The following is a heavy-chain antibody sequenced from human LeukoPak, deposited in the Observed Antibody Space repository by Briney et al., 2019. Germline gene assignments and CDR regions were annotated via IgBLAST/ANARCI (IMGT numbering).Heavy chain of an antibody. CDR3: AKGKYYDSSGYYPKYYFDY. Sequence: PGGSLRLSCAASGFTFTSYGMSWVRQAPGKGLNWVSSISGSGGSTYYADSVKGRFTISRDNSKNTLYLQMNSLRAEDTAVYYCAKGKYYDSSGYYPKYYFDYWGQGTLTTVSS. CDR2: ISGSGGST. CDR1: GFTFTSYG. V-gene: IGHV3-23*01. J-gene: IGHJ4*02. D-gene: IGHD3-22*01.